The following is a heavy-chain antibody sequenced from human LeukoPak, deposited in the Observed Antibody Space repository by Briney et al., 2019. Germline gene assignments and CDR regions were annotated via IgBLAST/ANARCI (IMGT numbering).Heavy chain of an antibody. Sequence: SETLSLTCTVSGVSVSSTIYYWGWVRQPPGKGLEWIGSIYYSGLAFYNPSLKSRVTMSVGTSKNQFSLKLSSVTAADTAVYYCARQGGYSAYYVVDVWGQGTTVAVSS. D-gene: IGHD5-12*01. CDR3: ARQGGYSAYYVVDV. J-gene: IGHJ6*02. CDR2: IYYSGLA. V-gene: IGHV4-39*01. CDR1: GVSVSSTIYY.